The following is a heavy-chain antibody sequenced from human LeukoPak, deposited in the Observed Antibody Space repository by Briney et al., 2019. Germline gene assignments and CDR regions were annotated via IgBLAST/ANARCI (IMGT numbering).Heavy chain of an antibody. Sequence: GGSLRLSCEASGFTFSSYAMSWVRQAPGKGLEWVSAISGSGGSTYYADSVKGRFTISRDNSKNTLYLQMNSLTDDDTAVYYCAKKWGVGTTTLDYFDYWGQGTLVTVSS. D-gene: IGHD1-26*01. CDR1: GFTFSSYA. CDR3: AKKWGVGTTTLDYFDY. V-gene: IGHV3-23*01. CDR2: ISGSGGST. J-gene: IGHJ4*02.